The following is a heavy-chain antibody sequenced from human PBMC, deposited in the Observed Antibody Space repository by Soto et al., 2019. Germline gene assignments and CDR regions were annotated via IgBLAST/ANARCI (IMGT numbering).Heavy chain of an antibody. D-gene: IGHD4-17*01. CDR1: GFTFSTYA. CDR2: FSGGGST. Sequence: EVRLLESGGGLVQPGGSLRLSCVASGFTFSTYAMSWVRQAPGKGLEWVSGFSGGGSTYYADSVEGRFTISRDNSKNTLYLQMNSLRAEDTAVYYCAKTIRPNGDYHNFDYWGQGTLVTVSS. CDR3: AKTIRPNGDYHNFDY. J-gene: IGHJ4*02. V-gene: IGHV3-23*01.